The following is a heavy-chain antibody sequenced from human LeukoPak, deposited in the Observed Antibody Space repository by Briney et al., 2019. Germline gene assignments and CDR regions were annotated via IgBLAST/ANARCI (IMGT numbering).Heavy chain of an antibody. V-gene: IGHV3-48*03. D-gene: IGHD1-1*01. CDR2: ISSSGSTI. CDR3: AKGLERESRLDS. CDR1: GFTFSGYE. Sequence: GGSLRLSCAASGFTFSGYEMNWVRQAPGKGLEWLSYISSSGSTIYYADSVKGRFTISRDNAKNSLYLQMNSLRAEDTALYYCAKGLERESRLDSWGQGTLVTVSS. J-gene: IGHJ4*02.